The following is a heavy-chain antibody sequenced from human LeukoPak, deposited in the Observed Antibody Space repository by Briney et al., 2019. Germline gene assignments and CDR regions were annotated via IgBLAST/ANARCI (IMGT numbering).Heavy chain of an antibody. CDR2: IDWDDDK. J-gene: IGHJ3*02. CDR1: GFALSTSGMR. CDR3: ARTDGGTAFDI. Sequence: SGPALVKPTQTLTLTCTFSGFALSTSGMRVSWIRQPPGKALEWLARIDWDDDKFYSTSLKTRLTISKDTSKNQVVLTMTNMDPVDTATYYCARTDGGTAFDIWGQGTMVTVSS. V-gene: IGHV2-70*04.